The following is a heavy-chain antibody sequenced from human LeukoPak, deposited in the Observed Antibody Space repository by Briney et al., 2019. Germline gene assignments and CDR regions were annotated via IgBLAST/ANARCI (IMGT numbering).Heavy chain of an antibody. V-gene: IGHV3-11*06. Sequence: GGSLRLSCAASGFTFSDYYMSWIRQAPGKGLEWVSYISSGSSYTNYADSVKGRFTISRDNAKNSLYLQMNSLRAEDTAVYYCAKDPGIAAAGTRRDYWGQGTLVTVSS. J-gene: IGHJ4*02. CDR3: AKDPGIAAAGTRRDY. D-gene: IGHD6-13*01. CDR1: GFTFSDYY. CDR2: ISSGSSYT.